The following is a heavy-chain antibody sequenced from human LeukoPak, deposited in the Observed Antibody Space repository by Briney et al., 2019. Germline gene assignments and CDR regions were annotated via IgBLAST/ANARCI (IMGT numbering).Heavy chain of an antibody. J-gene: IGHJ5*02. CDR1: GGSISSSNW. CDR3: ARYSSSWRWFDP. V-gene: IGHV4-4*02. CDR2: IYHSGST. D-gene: IGHD6-13*01. Sequence: SETLSLTCAVSGGSISSSNWWSWVRQPPGKGLEWIGEIYHSGSTNYNPSLKSRVTISVDTSKNQFSLKLSSVTAADTAVYYCARYSSSWRWFDPWGQGTLVTVSS.